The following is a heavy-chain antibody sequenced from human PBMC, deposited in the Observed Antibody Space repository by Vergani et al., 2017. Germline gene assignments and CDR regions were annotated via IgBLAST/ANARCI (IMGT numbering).Heavy chain of an antibody. CDR1: GGSISSYY. CDR2: IYYSGST. J-gene: IGHJ5*02. Sequence: QVQLQESGPGLVKPSETLSLTCTVSGGSISSYYWSWIRQPPGKGLEWIGYIYYSGSTNYNPSLKSRVTISVDTSKNQFSLKLSSVTAADTAVYYCARDNDYYVLNWFDPWGQGTLVTVSS. V-gene: IGHV4-59*01. D-gene: IGHD3-10*02. CDR3: ARDNDYYVLNWFDP.